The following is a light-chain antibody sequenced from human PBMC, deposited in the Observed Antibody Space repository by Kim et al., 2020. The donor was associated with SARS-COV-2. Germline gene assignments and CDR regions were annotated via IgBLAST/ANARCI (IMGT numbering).Light chain of an antibody. CDR1: SGHSTYA. CDR2: LNSDGSL. V-gene: IGLV4-69*02. Sequence: SVKLPCTLSSGHSTYAIAWHQQQPEKGPRYLMKLNSDGSLTKGDGIPDRFSGSSSGAERYLTISSLQSEDEADYYCQTWGTGIKVFGGGTQLTVL. J-gene: IGLJ3*02. CDR3: QTWGTGIKV.